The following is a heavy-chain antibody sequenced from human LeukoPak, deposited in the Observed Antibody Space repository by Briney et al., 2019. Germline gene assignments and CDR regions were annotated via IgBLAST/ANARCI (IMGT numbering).Heavy chain of an antibody. CDR1: GFTFSNYA. V-gene: IGHV3-23*01. J-gene: IGHJ1*01. CDR2: ISGSGGST. Sequence: PGGSLRLSCAASGFTFSNYAMTWVRQAPGKGLEWVSVISGSGGSTYYADSVKGRFTISRDNAKNSLYLQMNSLRAEDTAVYYCARTPGYCSGGNCYRYFQNWGQGTLVTVSS. D-gene: IGHD2-15*01. CDR3: ARTPGYCSGGNCYRYFQN.